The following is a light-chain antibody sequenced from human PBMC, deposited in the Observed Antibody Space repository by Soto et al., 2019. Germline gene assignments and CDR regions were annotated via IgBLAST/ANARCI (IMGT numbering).Light chain of an antibody. CDR1: QDVRSP. V-gene: IGKV1D-13*01. Sequence: AIQLTQSPSSLSASVGARVTITCRASQDVRSPFAWYQQKPGKAPKFLIFGASSLGTCVPSGFSASGSGTAFTLTISSLQPEGFATSYCPHFNDFPLTVGGGTKVEIK. CDR3: PHFNDFPLT. CDR2: GAS. J-gene: IGKJ4*01.